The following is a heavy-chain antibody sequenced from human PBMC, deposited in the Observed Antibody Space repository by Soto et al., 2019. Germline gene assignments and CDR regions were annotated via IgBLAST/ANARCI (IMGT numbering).Heavy chain of an antibody. CDR2: ISYDGSNK. V-gene: IGHV3-30-3*01. J-gene: IGHJ6*02. CDR3: ARDEAMGGSFYDSSGYYYYYGMDV. CDR1: GFTFSSYA. Sequence: GGSLRLSCAASGFTFSSYAMHWVRQAPGKGLEWVAVISYDGSNKYYADSVKGRFTISRDNSKNTLYLQMNSLRAEDTAVYYCARDEAMGGSFYDSSGYYYYYGMDVWGQGTTVTSP. D-gene: IGHD3-22*01.